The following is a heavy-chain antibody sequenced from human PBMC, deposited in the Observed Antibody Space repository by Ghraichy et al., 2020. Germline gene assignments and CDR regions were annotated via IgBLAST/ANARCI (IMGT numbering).Heavy chain of an antibody. V-gene: IGHV3-23*01. Sequence: GGSLRLSCAASGFTFSSYAMSWVRQAPGKGLEWVSAISGSGGSTYYAVSVKGRFTISRENSKNTLYLQMNSLRAQDTAVYYCAKREAYGSGGTFDYWGQGTLVTVSS. CDR2: ISGSGGST. CDR3: AKREAYGSGGTFDY. CDR1: GFTFSSYA. D-gene: IGHD3-10*01. J-gene: IGHJ4*02.